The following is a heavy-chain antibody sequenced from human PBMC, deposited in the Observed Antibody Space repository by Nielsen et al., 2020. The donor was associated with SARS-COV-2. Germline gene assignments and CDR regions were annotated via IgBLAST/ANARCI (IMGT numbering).Heavy chain of an antibody. J-gene: IGHJ3*01. Sequence: GESLKISCEGSGFTFSSYWMAWVRQAPGKGLEWVSYISSSSTYTNYADSVKGRFTISRDNAKNSMSLQMNSLRVEDTAVYYCARDWSRAADVWGQGTMVTVSS. CDR2: ISSSSTYT. D-gene: IGHD2-15*01. CDR1: GFTFSSYW. V-gene: IGHV3-21*05. CDR3: ARDWSRAADV.